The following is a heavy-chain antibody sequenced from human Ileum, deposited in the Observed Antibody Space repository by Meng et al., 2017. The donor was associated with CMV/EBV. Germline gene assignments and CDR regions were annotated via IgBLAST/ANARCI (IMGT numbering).Heavy chain of an antibody. CDR2: IISVDGTT. D-gene: IGHD5-12*01. V-gene: IGHV1-69*06. CDR3: ATPVKHYAAWGGYPPFDF. CDR1: TFNNYA. Sequence: TFNNYAMSWVRQAPGQGLEWMGGIISVDGTTEYAEKFRDRVTITADKSTTTAYLEMSSLRSDDTALYYCATPVKHYAAWGGYPPFDFWGQGTLVTVSS. J-gene: IGHJ4*02.